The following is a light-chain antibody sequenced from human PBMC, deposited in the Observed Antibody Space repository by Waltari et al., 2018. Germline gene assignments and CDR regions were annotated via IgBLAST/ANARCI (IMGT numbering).Light chain of an antibody. Sequence: EIVMTQTPLSLSVTPGQPASISCKSSQSLLHSDGKTYVYWYLQKPGQSPPLLIYELSRRFSGVPDRFSASGSRTDFTLKISRVEADDVGVYYCMQGIHLTFGQGTKLENK. V-gene: IGKV2-29*02. CDR3: MQGIHLT. J-gene: IGKJ2*01. CDR1: QSLLHSDGKTY. CDR2: ELS.